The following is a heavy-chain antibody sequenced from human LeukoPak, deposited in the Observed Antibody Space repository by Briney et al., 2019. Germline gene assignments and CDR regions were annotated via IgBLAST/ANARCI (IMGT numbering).Heavy chain of an antibody. Sequence: PSETLSLTCAVYGGSFSGYYWSWIRQPPGKGLEWIGEINHSGSTNYNPSLKSRVTISVDTSKNQFSLKLSSVTAADTAVYYCARAFPRLLGDRRTNRMGAFDIWGQGTMVTVSS. CDR1: GGSFSGYY. J-gene: IGHJ3*02. V-gene: IGHV4-34*01. D-gene: IGHD1-14*01. CDR2: INHSGST. CDR3: ARAFPRLLGDRRTNRMGAFDI.